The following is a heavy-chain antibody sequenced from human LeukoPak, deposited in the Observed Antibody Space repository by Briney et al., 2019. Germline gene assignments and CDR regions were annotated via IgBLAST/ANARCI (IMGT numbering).Heavy chain of an antibody. CDR1: VYTFTGTY. Sequence: ASVKVSSKCSVYTFTGTYIHWGRPAPGQGLEWMGWINPNSGDTKYAQNFQGRVTMTRDTSITTTYMELSSLRSDDTAVYYCVRDGHKVGVAAAWDYWGQGTLVIASS. D-gene: IGHD2-15*01. J-gene: IGHJ4*02. CDR2: INPNSGDT. CDR3: VRDGHKVGVAAAWDY. V-gene: IGHV1-2*02.